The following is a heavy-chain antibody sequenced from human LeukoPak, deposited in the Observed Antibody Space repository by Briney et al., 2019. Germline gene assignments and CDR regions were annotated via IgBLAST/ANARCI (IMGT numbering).Heavy chain of an antibody. D-gene: IGHD5-18*01. V-gene: IGHV3-7*01. J-gene: IGHJ6*02. CDR3: CRRWLNYYYYGMDV. CDR1: EFTFSSHW. Sequence: GSLLLSCAASEFTFSSHWMSWVRQAPGKGLEWVANIKEDGSEKYYVDSVKGRFTISRDNAKNSLYLQMNSLRAEDTAVYYCCRRWLNYYYYGMDVWGQGTTVTVSS. CDR2: IKEDGSEK.